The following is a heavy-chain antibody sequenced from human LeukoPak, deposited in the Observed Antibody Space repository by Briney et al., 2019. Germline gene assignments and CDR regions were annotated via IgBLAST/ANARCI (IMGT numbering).Heavy chain of an antibody. CDR3: ARDNSVGDIAWWFDP. CDR2: INPSGSST. J-gene: IGHJ5*02. V-gene: IGHV1-46*01. CDR1: GYSFTSQY. Sequence: ASVKVSCKASGYSFTSQYMHWVRQAPGQGLEWLGLINPSGSSTLYAQKFQGRVTMTRDMSTTTDYMELSSLRPEDTAVYYCARDNSVGDIAWWFDPWGQGTLVTVSS. D-gene: IGHD3-16*02.